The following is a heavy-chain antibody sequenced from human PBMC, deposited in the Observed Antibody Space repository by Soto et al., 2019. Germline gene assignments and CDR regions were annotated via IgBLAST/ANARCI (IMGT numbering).Heavy chain of an antibody. Sequence: EVQRLESGGGLVQPGESLRLSCAASGFSFSSYAMSWARQAPGKGLEWVSSIGVSSDAYYADSVKGRFTISRDNSRSTLYLQMNSLRAEDTALYYCAKNYFFDSWGQGTLVTVSS. CDR3: AKNYFFDS. CDR1: GFSFSSYA. V-gene: IGHV3-23*01. J-gene: IGHJ4*02. CDR2: IGVSSDA.